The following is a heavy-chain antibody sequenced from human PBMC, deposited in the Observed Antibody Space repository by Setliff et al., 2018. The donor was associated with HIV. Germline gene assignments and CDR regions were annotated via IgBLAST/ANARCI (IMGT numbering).Heavy chain of an antibody. CDR1: GGSVSGSY. V-gene: IGHV4-34*01. CDR3: ARVPGYSSGSSYMAV. D-gene: IGHD6-19*01. Sequence: PAGTLSLTWAADGGSVSGSYWSWIRGPAGKGLGWIGEINHSGNTNYNPSLKSRLIISVYTSKKQFSLKRRSVTAADTPIYYRARVPGYSSGSSYMAVWGKATTVTVSS. CDR2: INHSGNT. J-gene: IGHJ6*03.